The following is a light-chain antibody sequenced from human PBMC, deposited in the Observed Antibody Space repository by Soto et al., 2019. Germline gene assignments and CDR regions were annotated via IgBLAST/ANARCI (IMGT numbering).Light chain of an antibody. J-gene: IGLJ3*02. CDR1: ISNIGSNS. V-gene: IGLV1-44*01. Sequence: QSVLTQPPSASGTPGQRVTISCSGSISNIGSNSVNWYQQLPGTAPNLLIYFNNQRPSEVPDRFSGSKSGTSASLAISGLQSEDEADYYCAGWDDSLNGWVFGGGTKLTVL. CDR2: FNN. CDR3: AGWDDSLNGWV.